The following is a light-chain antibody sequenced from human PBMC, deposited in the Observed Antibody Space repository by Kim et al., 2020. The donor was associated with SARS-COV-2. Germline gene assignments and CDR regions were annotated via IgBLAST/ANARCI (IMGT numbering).Light chain of an antibody. V-gene: IGKV1-12*01. J-gene: IGKJ1*01. Sequence: ASVGDTCPLSWRASQGIGPWLAWYQQKPGNAPKLLISGSSDLETGVPSRFSGSGSGTDFTLTIISLQPEDFATYYCQQGTTFPWTFGPGTKVDIK. CDR3: QQGTTFPWT. CDR1: QGIGPW. CDR2: GSS.